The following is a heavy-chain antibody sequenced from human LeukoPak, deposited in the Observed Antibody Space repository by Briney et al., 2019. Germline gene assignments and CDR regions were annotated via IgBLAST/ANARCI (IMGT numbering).Heavy chain of an antibody. CDR1: GFTFSSYW. Sequence: GGSLRLSCAASGFTFSSYWMHWVRQAPGKGLVWVSRINTDGSSTSYADSVKGRFTISRDNAKNTLYLQMNSLRAEDTAVYYCARALDEGARFDYWGQGTLVTVSS. CDR3: ARALDEGARFDY. CDR2: INTDGSST. J-gene: IGHJ4*02. V-gene: IGHV3-74*01.